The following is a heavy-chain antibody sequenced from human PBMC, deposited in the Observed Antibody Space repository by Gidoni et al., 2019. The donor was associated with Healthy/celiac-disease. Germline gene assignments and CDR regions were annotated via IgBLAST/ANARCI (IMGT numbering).Heavy chain of an antibody. V-gene: IGHV3-9*01. Sequence: EVQLVESGGGLVQPGRSLRLSCAASGFTFDDYAMHWFRPAPGKGLEWVSGISWNSGSIGYADSVKGRFTVSRDNAKNSLYLQMNSLRAEDTALYYCFAGGYDPARGDQYPPAVAGNGGWGAYWGQGTLVTVSS. CDR2: ISWNSGSI. CDR1: GFTFDDYA. J-gene: IGHJ4*02. CDR3: FAGGYDPARGDQYPPAVAGNGGWGAY. D-gene: IGHD6-19*01.